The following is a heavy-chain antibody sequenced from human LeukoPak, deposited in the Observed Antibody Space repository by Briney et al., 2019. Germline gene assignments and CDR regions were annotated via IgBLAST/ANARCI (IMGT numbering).Heavy chain of an antibody. J-gene: IGHJ4*02. Sequence: GGSLRLSCTASGFTFSGYSMNWIRQAPGRGLEWVSSFGTRSTSIYHAGSVKGRFAISRDNAKNSLYLQMNSLRAEDTALYYCAREVSEGFDFWGQGTLVTVSS. CDR2: FGTRSTSI. D-gene: IGHD3-22*01. V-gene: IGHV3-21*01. CDR3: AREVSEGFDF. CDR1: GFTFSGYS.